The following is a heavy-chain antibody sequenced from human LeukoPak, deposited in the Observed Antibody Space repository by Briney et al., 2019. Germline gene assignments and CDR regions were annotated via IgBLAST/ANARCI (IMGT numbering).Heavy chain of an antibody. V-gene: IGHV3-48*03. CDR2: ISSSGSTI. J-gene: IGHJ4*02. Sequence: GGSLRLSCAASGFIFSSYEMNWVRQAPGKGLEWVSYISSSGSTIYYADSVKGRFTISRDNSKNTLYLQMNSLRAEDTAVYYCAKAVSIYCGGDCYMGYFDYWGQGTLVTVSS. D-gene: IGHD2-21*02. CDR3: AKAVSIYCGGDCYMGYFDY. CDR1: GFIFSSYE.